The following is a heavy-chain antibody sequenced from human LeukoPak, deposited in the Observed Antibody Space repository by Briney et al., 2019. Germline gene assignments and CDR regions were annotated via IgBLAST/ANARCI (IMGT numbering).Heavy chain of an antibody. J-gene: IGHJ4*02. CDR3: ARRVRVGATIW. V-gene: IGHV4-39*01. CDR1: GGSISSSSYY. Sequence: SETLSLTCTVSGGSISSSSYYWGWIRQPPGKGLEWIGSIYYSGSTYYNPSLKSRVTISVDTSKNQFSLKLSSVTAADTAVYYYARRVRVGATIWWGQGTLVTVSS. CDR2: IYYSGST. D-gene: IGHD1-26*01.